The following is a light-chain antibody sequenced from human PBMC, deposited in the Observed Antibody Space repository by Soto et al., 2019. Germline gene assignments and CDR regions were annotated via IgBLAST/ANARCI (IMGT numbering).Light chain of an antibody. CDR2: AAS. V-gene: IGKV1-39*01. CDR1: QSISSF. J-gene: IGKJ1*01. CDR3: QQSYSAPWT. Sequence: IQMTQSPSSLSASVLDRFTITCRTSQSISSFLNWYQQKPGKAPKLLIYAASSLRSGVPSRFSGSESGTEYTLTITSLQPEDFASYYCQQSYSAPWTFGQGTKVDIK.